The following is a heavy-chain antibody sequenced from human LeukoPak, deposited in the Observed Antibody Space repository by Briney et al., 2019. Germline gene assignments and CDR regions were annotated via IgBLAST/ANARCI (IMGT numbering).Heavy chain of an antibody. J-gene: IGHJ3*02. D-gene: IGHD3-10*01. CDR3: ARGIPLAPMYYYGSGRVAFDI. V-gene: IGHV4-34*01. CDR2: INHSGST. Sequence: SETLSLTCAVYGGSFSGYYWSWIRQPPGKGLEWIGEINHSGSTNYNPSLKSRVTISVDTSKNQFSLKLSSVTAADTAVYYCARGIPLAPMYYYGSGRVAFDIWGQGTMVTVSS. CDR1: GGSFSGYY.